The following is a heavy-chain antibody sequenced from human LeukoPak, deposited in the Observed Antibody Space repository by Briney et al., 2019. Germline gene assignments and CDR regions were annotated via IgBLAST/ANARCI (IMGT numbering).Heavy chain of an antibody. CDR3: AKDRGYSSSWALFDY. V-gene: IGHV3-48*01. Sequence: GGSLRLSCAASGFTFSPYTMHWFRQPPGKGLEWISYINTGSTTIYYADSVKGRFTVSRDNAKNSLYLHMNSLRAEDTAVYYCAKDRGYSSSWALFDYWGQGTLVTVSS. D-gene: IGHD6-13*01. CDR2: INTGSTTI. CDR1: GFTFSPYT. J-gene: IGHJ4*02.